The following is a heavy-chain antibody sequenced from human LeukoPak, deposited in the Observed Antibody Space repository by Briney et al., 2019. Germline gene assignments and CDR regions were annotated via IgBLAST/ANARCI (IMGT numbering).Heavy chain of an antibody. CDR1: GFTSDDCA. D-gene: IGHD4-17*01. CDR2: ISSSSSYI. V-gene: IGHV3-21*01. J-gene: IGHJ4*02. Sequence: GGSLRLSCAGSGFTSDDCAMHWVRQAPGKGLEWVSSISSSSSYIYYADSVKGRFTISRDNAKNSLYLQMSSLRAEDTAVYYCARDRTVSDYWGQGTLVTVSS. CDR3: ARDRTVSDY.